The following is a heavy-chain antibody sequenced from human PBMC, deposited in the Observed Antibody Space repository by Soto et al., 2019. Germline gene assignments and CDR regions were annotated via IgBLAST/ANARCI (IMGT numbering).Heavy chain of an antibody. D-gene: IGHD6-13*01. CDR1: GGSFSGYY. J-gene: IGHJ5*02. V-gene: IGHV4-34*01. Sequence: SQTLSLTCSVYGGSFSGYYWSWILAPPGKGLEWLGEINPSGSTNYNPSLKSRVTISVDTSKNQFCLKLSSVTAADTAVYYRARVVVAAAGTGGWFDPWGKGTLGTVAS. CDR3: ARVVVAAAGTGGWFDP. CDR2: INPSGST.